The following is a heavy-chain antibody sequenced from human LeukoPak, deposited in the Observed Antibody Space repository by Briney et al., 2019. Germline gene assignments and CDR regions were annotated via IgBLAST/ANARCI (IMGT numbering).Heavy chain of an antibody. Sequence: SETLSLTCAVYGGSFSGYYWSWIRQPPGKGLEWIGEINHSGSTNYNPSLKSRVTISVDTSKNQFSLKLSSVTAADTAVYYCARDTAVFGTDYWGQGTLVTVSS. CDR3: ARDTAVFGTDY. CDR1: GGSFSGYY. CDR2: INHSGST. J-gene: IGHJ4*02. V-gene: IGHV4-34*01. D-gene: IGHD6-19*01.